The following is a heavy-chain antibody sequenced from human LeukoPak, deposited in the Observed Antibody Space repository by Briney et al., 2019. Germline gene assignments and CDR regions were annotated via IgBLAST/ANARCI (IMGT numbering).Heavy chain of an antibody. V-gene: IGHV4-59*01. CDR3: ARAPAVPAEFWFDP. CDR2: IYYSGRT. Sequence: SETLSLTCTVSGASISGSDWSWIRQPPGKRLEWIGYIYYSGRTNYNPSLKSRVTVSLDTSKKQFSLNVSSVTAADTAVYYCARAPAVPAEFWFDPWGQAILVTVSS. D-gene: IGHD6-19*01. CDR1: GASISGSD. J-gene: IGHJ5*02.